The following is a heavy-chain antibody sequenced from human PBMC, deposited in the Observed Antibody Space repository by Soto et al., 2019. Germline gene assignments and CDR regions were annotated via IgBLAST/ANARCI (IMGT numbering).Heavy chain of an antibody. CDR2: ISSSSSTI. D-gene: IGHD2-15*01. Sequence: GGSLRVSCAASGFIFSSYSMNWGRQAPGPGLEWVSYISSSSSTIYYADSVKGRFTISRDNAKDSLYLQMNSLRAEDTAVYYCARDGQYCSGGSCYSWIGWFDPWGQGTLVTVSS. CDR1: GFIFSSYS. CDR3: ARDGQYCSGGSCYSWIGWFDP. J-gene: IGHJ5*02. V-gene: IGHV3-48*01.